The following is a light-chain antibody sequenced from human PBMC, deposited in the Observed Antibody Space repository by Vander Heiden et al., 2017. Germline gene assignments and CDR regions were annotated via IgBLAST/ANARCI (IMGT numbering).Light chain of an antibody. V-gene: IGKV4-1*01. CDR3: QQFYSTPWT. CDR1: QSVLSSSNNKNY. CDR2: WAS. J-gene: IGKJ1*01. Sequence: DIVMTQSPASLAVSLGERATINCKSSQSVLSSSNNKNYLVWYQQKPGQTPKLLIDWASTRESGVPDRFSGSGSGTDFTLTISSLQAEDVAVYYCQQFYSTPWTFGQGTKVEIK.